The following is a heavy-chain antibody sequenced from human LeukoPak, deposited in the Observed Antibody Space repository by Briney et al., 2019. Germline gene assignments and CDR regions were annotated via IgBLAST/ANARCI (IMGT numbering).Heavy chain of an antibody. D-gene: IGHD6-6*01. J-gene: IGHJ1*01. CDR3: ARGGAARLHFQN. Sequence: PSETLSLTCTVSGGSISTYYWNWIRQPPGKGLKWIGYIYHSGSTNYNPSLQSRVTISVDRSKNQFSLNLNSVTAADTAVYYCARGGAARLHFQNWGQGTLVTVSS. CDR1: GGSISTYY. V-gene: IGHV4-59*01. CDR2: IYHSGST.